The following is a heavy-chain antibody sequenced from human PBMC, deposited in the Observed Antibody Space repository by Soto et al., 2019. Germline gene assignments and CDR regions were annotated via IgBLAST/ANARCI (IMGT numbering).Heavy chain of an antibody. Sequence: TGESMKISCKGAGDSFTSYWICWVRQMPGKGLEWMGIIYPGDSDTRYSPSFQGQVTISADKSISTAYLQWSSLKASDTAMYYCARHLSRKEEWEPGDYWGQGTLVTVS. V-gene: IGHV5-51*01. D-gene: IGHD1-26*01. CDR1: GDSFTSYW. J-gene: IGHJ4*02. CDR2: IYPGDSDT. CDR3: ARHLSRKEEWEPGDY.